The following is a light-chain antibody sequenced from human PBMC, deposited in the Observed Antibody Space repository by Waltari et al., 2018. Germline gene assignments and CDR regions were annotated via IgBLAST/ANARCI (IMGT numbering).Light chain of an antibody. J-gene: IGKJ1*01. CDR2: GAS. CDR3: QQYHGTPLWT. CDR1: QGISNS. Sequence: DIQMTQSPSSLSASVGDRVTITCRASQGISNSLAWYQQKPGKAPKLLLFGASRLESGVPSRSSGSGSGTDFTLTIHRLQPEDFATYYCQQYHGTPLWTFGQGTKVEMK. V-gene: IGKV1-NL1*01.